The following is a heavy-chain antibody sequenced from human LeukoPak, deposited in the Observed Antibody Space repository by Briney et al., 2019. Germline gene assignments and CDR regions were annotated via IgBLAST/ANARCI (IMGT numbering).Heavy chain of an antibody. CDR2: ISSSSSYI. V-gene: IGHV3-21*01. J-gene: IGHJ4*02. CDR3: ARGSLDRFDY. Sequence: PGGSLRLSCAASGFTFSTYSMNWVRQAPGKGLEWVSSISSSSSYIYYADSMKGRFTISRDNAKNSLYLQMNSLRAEDTAVYYCARGSLDRFDYWGQGTLVTVSS. CDR1: GFTFSTYS.